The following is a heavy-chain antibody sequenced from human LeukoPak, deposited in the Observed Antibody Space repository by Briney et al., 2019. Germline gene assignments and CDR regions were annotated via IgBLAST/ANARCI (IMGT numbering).Heavy chain of an antibody. D-gene: IGHD3-3*01. Sequence: SETLSLTCTVSGGSISSYYWSWIRQPPGKGLEWIGHIYYSGSTNYNPSLESRVTISVDTSKNQFSLKLSSVTAADTAVYYCTRGNDFWSGYPHHFDYWGQGTLVTVSS. J-gene: IGHJ4*02. CDR3: TRGNDFWSGYPHHFDY. CDR1: GGSISSYY. CDR2: IYYSGST. V-gene: IGHV4-59*01.